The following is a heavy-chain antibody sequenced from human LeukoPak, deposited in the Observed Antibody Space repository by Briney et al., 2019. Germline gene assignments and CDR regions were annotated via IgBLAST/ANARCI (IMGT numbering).Heavy chain of an antibody. J-gene: IGHJ4*02. CDR1: GFTFNRYW. Sequence: GGSLRLSCAASGFTFNRYWMSWVRQAPGKGLEWVSVIYSGGSTYYADSVKGRFTISRDNSKNTLYLQMNSLRAEDTAVYYCARAGFGGWYAGDYWGQGTLVTVSS. D-gene: IGHD6-19*01. V-gene: IGHV3-53*01. CDR3: ARAGFGGWYAGDY. CDR2: IYSGGST.